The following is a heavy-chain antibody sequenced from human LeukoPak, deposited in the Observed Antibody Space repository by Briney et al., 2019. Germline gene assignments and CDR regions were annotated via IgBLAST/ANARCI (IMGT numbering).Heavy chain of an antibody. D-gene: IGHD2-2*01. CDR3: AALGYCSSTSCYGRGFDY. CDR2: IYHSGST. Sequence: PSETLSLTCSVSGGSISSSSYYWGWIRQPPGKGLEWIGSIYHSGSTYYNPSLKSRVTISVDTSKNQFSLKLSSVTAADTAVYYCAALGYCSSTSCYGRGFDYWGQGTLVTVSS. J-gene: IGHJ4*02. V-gene: IGHV4-39*07. CDR1: GGSISSSSYY.